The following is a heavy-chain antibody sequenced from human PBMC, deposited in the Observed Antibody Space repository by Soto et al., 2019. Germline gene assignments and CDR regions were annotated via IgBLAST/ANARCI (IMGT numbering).Heavy chain of an antibody. V-gene: IGHV1-3*01. Sequence: ASVKVSCKASGYTFTSYAMHWVRQAPGQRLEWMGWINAGNGNTKYSQKFQGRVTITRDTSASTAYMELSSLRSEDTAVYYCASPISSGLGGYYYYGMDVWGQGTTVTVSS. D-gene: IGHD6-6*01. J-gene: IGHJ6*02. CDR3: ASPISSGLGGYYYYGMDV. CDR2: INAGNGNT. CDR1: GYTFTSYA.